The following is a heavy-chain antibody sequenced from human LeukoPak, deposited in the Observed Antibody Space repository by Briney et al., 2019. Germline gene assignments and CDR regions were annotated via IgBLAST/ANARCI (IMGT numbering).Heavy chain of an antibody. CDR1: GFTFSSYG. Sequence: PGGSLRLSCAASGFTFSSYGMHWVRQAPGKGLEWVAVISYDGSNKYYADSVKGRFTISRDNSKNTQYLQMNRLRAEDTAVYFCAKAWSIQLWSEFDYWGQGTLVTVSS. V-gene: IGHV3-30*18. CDR3: AKAWSIQLWSEFDY. CDR2: ISYDGSNK. J-gene: IGHJ4*02. D-gene: IGHD5-18*01.